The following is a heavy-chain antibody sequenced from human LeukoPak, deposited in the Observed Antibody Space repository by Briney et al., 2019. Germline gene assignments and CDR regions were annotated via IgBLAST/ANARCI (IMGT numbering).Heavy chain of an antibody. CDR1: GWSFSDYC. Sequence: GGTLTLTCAVYGWSFSDYCLGWIRQPPGKGLEWVAEINRGGRTYYADSVRGRYTISRDNSKNTLYLQMNSLSAEDTAVYYCAARIAMAGTISFDYWGQGTLVTVSS. V-gene: IGHV3-66*01. CDR2: INRGGRT. D-gene: IGHD6-19*01. CDR3: AARIAMAGTISFDY. J-gene: IGHJ4*02.